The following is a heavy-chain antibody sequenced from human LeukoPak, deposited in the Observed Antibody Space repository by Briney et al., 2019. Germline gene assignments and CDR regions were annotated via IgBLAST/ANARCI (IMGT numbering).Heavy chain of an antibody. D-gene: IGHD3-22*01. Sequence: GGSLRLSCAGSGFSFSSYGMHWVRQAPGKGLEWMAFIRSDGSNKYYADSVKGRFTISRDNSKNTLYLQMNSLRAEDTAVYYCAREFTMIVVVITRGAFDIWGQGTMVTVSS. CDR1: GFSFSSYG. CDR2: IRSDGSNK. V-gene: IGHV3-30*02. J-gene: IGHJ3*02. CDR3: AREFTMIVVVITRGAFDI.